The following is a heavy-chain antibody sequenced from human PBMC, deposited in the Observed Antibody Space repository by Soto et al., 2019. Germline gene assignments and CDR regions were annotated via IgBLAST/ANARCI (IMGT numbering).Heavy chain of an antibody. CDR2: ISGSGGST. J-gene: IGHJ6*02. CDR1: GGSVSSSYW. V-gene: IGHV3-23*01. Sequence: PSETLSLTCAVSGGSVSSSYWWTWVRQAPGKGLEWVSAISGSGGSTYYADSVKGRFTISRDNSKNTLYLQMNSLRAEDTAVYYCAKDNHPRIRLPFAGYHYYGMDVWGQGTTVNVSS. D-gene: IGHD6-13*01. CDR3: AKDNHPRIRLPFAGYHYYGMDV.